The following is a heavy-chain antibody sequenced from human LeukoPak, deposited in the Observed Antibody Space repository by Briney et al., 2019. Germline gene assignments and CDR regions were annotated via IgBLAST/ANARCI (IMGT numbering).Heavy chain of an antibody. Sequence: GGSLRLSCSASGFTFSTFAMHWVRQAPGKGLEYVSAVTSNGGATYYAGSVKGRFTISRDNSKDTLYLQLSSLRAEDTAVYYCVRTLPKGDYYFDYWGQGTLVTVSS. CDR3: VRTLPKGDYYFDY. CDR2: VTSNGGAT. V-gene: IGHV3-64D*06. CDR1: GFTFSTFA. J-gene: IGHJ4*02. D-gene: IGHD3-16*01.